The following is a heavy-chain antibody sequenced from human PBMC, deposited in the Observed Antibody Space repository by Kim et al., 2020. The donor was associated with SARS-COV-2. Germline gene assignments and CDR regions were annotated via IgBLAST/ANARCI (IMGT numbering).Heavy chain of an antibody. CDR1: GGSFSGYY. J-gene: IGHJ4*02. V-gene: IGHV4-34*01. CDR2: INHSGST. Sequence: SETLSLTCAVCGGSFSGYYWTWIRQPPGKGLEWIGEINHSGSTNYNPSLKSRVTISVDTSKNQFSLKLSSVTAADTAVYYCARGWNYGSGSYYPLFDYWGQGTLVTVSS. CDR3: ARGWNYGSGSYYPLFDY. D-gene: IGHD3-10*01.